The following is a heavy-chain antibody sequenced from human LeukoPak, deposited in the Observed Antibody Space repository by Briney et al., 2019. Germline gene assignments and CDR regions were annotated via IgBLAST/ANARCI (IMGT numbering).Heavy chain of an antibody. CDR1: GYTFTSYG. CDR2: ISAYNGNK. D-gene: IGHD5-24*01. J-gene: IGHJ4*02. V-gene: IGHV1-18*01. Sequence: GPSVKVSCKASGYTFTSYGISWVRQAPGQRLEWRGWISAYNGNKNYPQKLQGRFTMTTDTSTSTAYMEPRSLRSDDTAVYYGAREDGYNGFAFDYWGQGTLVPVSS. CDR3: AREDGYNGFAFDY.